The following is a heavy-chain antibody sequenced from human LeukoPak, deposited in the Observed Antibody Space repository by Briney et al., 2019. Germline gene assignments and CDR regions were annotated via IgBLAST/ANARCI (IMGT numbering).Heavy chain of an antibody. CDR1: GDSISSGSYW. V-gene: IGHV4-39*07. D-gene: IGHD1-26*01. J-gene: IGHJ4*02. Sequence: SETLSLTCTVSGDSISSGSYWWGWIRQPPGKGLEWIGSIYSSGTTYYTPSLQSRVTISVDTSKNQFSLKLSSVTAADTAVYYCARYRYSGSYYVFDYWGQGTLVTVSS. CDR2: IYSSGTT. CDR3: ARYRYSGSYYVFDY.